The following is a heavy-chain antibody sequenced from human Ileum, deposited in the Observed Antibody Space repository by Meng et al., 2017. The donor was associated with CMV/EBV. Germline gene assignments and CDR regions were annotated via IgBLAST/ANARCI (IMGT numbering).Heavy chain of an antibody. CDR2: INHSGST. V-gene: IGHV4-34*01. CDR1: GGSFSGYY. CDR3: ARGVAGGPFDY. J-gene: IGHJ4*02. Sequence: HVQLQPWGAGLLKPSETLSLTCAVYGGSFSGYYWSWIRQPPGKGLEWIGEINHSGSTNYNPSLKSRVTISVDTSKNQFFLKLSSVTAADTAVYYCARGVAGGPFDYWGQGTLVTVFS. D-gene: IGHD2-15*01.